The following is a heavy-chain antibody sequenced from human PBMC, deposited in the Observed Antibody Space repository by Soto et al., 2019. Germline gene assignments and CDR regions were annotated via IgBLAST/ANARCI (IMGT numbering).Heavy chain of an antibody. CDR3: AKASRITIFGGYYGMDV. J-gene: IGHJ6*02. CDR2: ISYDGSNK. V-gene: IGHV3-30*18. D-gene: IGHD3-3*01. Sequence: GGSLRLSCAASGFTFSSYGMHWVRQAPGKGLEWVAVISYDGSNKYYADSVKGRFTISRDNSKNTLYLQMNSLRAEDTAVYYCAKASRITIFGGYYGMDVWGQGTTVTVSS. CDR1: GFTFSSYG.